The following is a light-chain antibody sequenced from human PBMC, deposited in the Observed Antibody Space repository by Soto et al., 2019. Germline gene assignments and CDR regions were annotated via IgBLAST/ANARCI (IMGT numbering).Light chain of an antibody. Sequence: DIPMTQSPSSLSASVGDRVTITCRASQGISNYLAWYQQKPGKVPKLLIYAASTLQSGVPSRFSGSGSGTDFPLTISSLQPDDVATYSCQKYNSAPRMFGQGTKVEIK. CDR2: AAS. V-gene: IGKV1-27*01. CDR3: QKYNSAPRM. J-gene: IGKJ1*01. CDR1: QGISNY.